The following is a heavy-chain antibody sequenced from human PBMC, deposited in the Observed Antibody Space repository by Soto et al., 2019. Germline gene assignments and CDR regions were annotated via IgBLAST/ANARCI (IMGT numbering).Heavy chain of an antibody. CDR2: ISPNGDST. V-gene: IGHV3-23*01. J-gene: IGHJ3*01. CDR1: GFTFNNYA. CDR3: AKVRLTDYLRYAPHL. Sequence: GGSLRLSCAASGFTFNNYAMNWVRQAPGRGLEWVSIISPNGDSTYYADSVKGRFTISRDNSQNTVFLQMDSLRAEDTAIYFCAKVRLTDYLRYAPHLWGQGTLVTVSS. D-gene: IGHD2-8*01.